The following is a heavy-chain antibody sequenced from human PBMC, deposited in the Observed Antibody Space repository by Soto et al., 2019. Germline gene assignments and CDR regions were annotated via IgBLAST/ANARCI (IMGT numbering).Heavy chain of an antibody. J-gene: IGHJ6*02. CDR1: GFTFSSYG. V-gene: IGHV3-33*01. CDR3: ARDAWDMFGELSYGMDV. CDR2: IWYDGSNK. D-gene: IGHD3-10*02. Sequence: GGSLRLSCAASGFTFSSYGMHWVRQAPGKGLEWVAVIWYDGSNKYYADSVKGRFTISRDNSKNTLYLQMNSLRAEDTAVYYCARDAWDMFGELSYGMDVWGQGTTVTVSS.